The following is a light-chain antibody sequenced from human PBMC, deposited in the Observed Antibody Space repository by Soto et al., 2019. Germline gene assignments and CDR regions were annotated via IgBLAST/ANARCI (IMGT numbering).Light chain of an antibody. V-gene: IGKV1-9*01. J-gene: IGKJ5*01. CDR1: QDISSS. CDR3: QQLKNYPIT. Sequence: DIQLTQSPSFLSASVGERVTITCRASQDISSSLAWYHQKPGKAPKLLIYAASTLQSGVPSRFSGSGSGTEFILTISSLQPEDFATYYCQQLKNYPITFGQGTRLEIK. CDR2: AAS.